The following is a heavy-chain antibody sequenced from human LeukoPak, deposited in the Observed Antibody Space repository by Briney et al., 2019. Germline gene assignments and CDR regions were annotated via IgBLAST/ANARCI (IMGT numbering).Heavy chain of an antibody. D-gene: IGHD2-2*02. CDR1: GGSISSSSYY. V-gene: IGHV4-39*07. CDR3: ARGRGRVVVVPAAIPYSGNWFDP. J-gene: IGHJ5*02. CDR2: IYYSGST. Sequence: SETLSLTCTVSGGSISSSSYYWGWIRQPPGKGLEWIGSIYYSGSTYYNPSLKSRVTISVDTSKNQFSLKLSSVTAADTAVYYCARGRGRVVVVPAAIPYSGNWFDPWGQGTLVTVSS.